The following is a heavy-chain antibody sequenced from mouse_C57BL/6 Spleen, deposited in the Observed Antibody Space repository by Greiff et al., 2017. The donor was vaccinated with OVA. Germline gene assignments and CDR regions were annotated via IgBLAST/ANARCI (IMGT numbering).Heavy chain of an antibody. CDR2: IYPGSGNT. CDR1: GYTFTDYY. Sequence: QVQLQQSGAELVRPGASVKLSCKASGYTFTDYYINWVKQRPGQGLEWIARIYPGSGNTYYNEKFKGKATLTAEKSSSTAYMQLSSLTSEDSAVYFCARGEYSNRGDYWGQGTTLTVSS. D-gene: IGHD2-5*01. V-gene: IGHV1-76*01. J-gene: IGHJ2*01. CDR3: ARGEYSNRGDY.